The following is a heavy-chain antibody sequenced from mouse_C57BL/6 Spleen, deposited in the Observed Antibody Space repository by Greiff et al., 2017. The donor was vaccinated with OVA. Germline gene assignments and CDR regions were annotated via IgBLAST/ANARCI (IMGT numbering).Heavy chain of an antibody. J-gene: IGHJ2*01. CDR1: GYSITSGYY. D-gene: IGHD1-1*01. CDR3: ARGVYYYGSSYDY. V-gene: IGHV3-6*01. Sequence: EVQLVESGPGLVKPSQSLSLTCSVTGYSITSGYYWNWIRQFPGNKLEWMGYISYDGSNNYNPSLKNRISITRDTSKNQFFLKLNSVTTEDTATYYCARGVYYYGSSYDYWGQGTTLTVSS. CDR2: ISYDGSN.